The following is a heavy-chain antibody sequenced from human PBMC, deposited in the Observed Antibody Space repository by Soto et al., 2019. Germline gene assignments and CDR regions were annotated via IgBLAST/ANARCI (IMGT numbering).Heavy chain of an antibody. J-gene: IGHJ6*02. V-gene: IGHV3-23*01. CDR1: GFTFSSYA. CDR2: ISGSGAST. Sequence: EVQLLESGGGLVQPGGSLRLSCAASGFTFSSYAMSWVRQAPGKGLEWVSAISGSGASTYYADSVKGRFAISRDNSKNTLYLQMNSLRAEDTAVYYCAKDTYLDYSDSSGYYPWYYYGLDVWGQGTTVTVSS. D-gene: IGHD3-22*01. CDR3: AKDTYLDYSDSSGYYPWYYYGLDV.